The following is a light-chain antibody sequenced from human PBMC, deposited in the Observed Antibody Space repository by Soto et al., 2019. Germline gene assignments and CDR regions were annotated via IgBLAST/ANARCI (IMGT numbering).Light chain of an antibody. CDR2: AAS. V-gene: IGKV1-39*01. CDR1: QSINIY. J-gene: IGKJ2*01. Sequence: IQLTQSPSSLSASVGDRVTVTCRASQSINIYLNWYQQKPGKAPTLLIYAASSLQSGVPSRFSGGGSRTDFTLTISSLQPEDFATYYCQQGNRSPYTFGPGTKLDI. CDR3: QQGNRSPYT.